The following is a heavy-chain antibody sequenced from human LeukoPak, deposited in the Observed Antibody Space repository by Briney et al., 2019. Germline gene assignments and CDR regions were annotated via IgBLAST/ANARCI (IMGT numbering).Heavy chain of an antibody. Sequence: SGTLSLTCAVHGGSFSGYYWSWIRQPPGKGLEWIGEINHSGSTNYNPSLKSRVTISVDTSKNQFSLKLSSVTAADTAVYYCARVPHRKGTAYDYWGQGTLVTVSS. CDR3: ARVPHRKGTAYDY. CDR1: GGSFSGYY. J-gene: IGHJ4*02. V-gene: IGHV4-34*01. CDR2: INHSGST. D-gene: IGHD1-1*01.